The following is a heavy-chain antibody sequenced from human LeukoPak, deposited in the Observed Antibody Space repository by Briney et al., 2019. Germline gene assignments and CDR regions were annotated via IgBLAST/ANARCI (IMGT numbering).Heavy chain of an antibody. V-gene: IGHV1-2*02. CDR1: GYTFTSYY. CDR3: ARVYYYYDSSGILTLYFDY. D-gene: IGHD3-22*01. Sequence: ASVKVSCKTSGYTFTSYYMHWVRQAPGQGLEWMGWVNPTSGGTNYAQKFQGRVTMARDTSISTAYMELSRLRSDDTAVYYCARVYYYYDSSGILTLYFDYWGQGTLVTVSS. J-gene: IGHJ4*02. CDR2: VNPTSGGT.